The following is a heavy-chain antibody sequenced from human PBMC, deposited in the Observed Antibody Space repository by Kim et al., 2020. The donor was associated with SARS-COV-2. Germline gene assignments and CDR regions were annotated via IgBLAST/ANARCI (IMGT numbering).Heavy chain of an antibody. V-gene: IGHV3-23*01. CDR3: VRRIPGRWDNGMDV. D-gene: IGHD1-26*01. CDR2: ISGGASVT. J-gene: IGHJ6*02. CDR1: GFTFSNYG. Sequence: GGSLRLSCVASGFTFSNYGMTWVRQAPGKGLEWVSIISGGASVTHYADSVKGQFAISRDISKNTLFLQMNSLRVDDTAVYYCVRRIPGRWDNGMDVWGQGTTVTVSS.